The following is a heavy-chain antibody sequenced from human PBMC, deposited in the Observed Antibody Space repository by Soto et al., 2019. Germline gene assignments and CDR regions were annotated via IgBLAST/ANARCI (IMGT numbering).Heavy chain of an antibody. Sequence: SETLSLTCTVSGGSISSYYWSWIRQPPGKGLEWIGYIYYSGSTNYNPSLKSRVTISVDTSKNQFSLKLSSVTAADTAVYYCARAGKAGTEDYYYYGMDVWGQGTTVTVSS. J-gene: IGHJ6*02. D-gene: IGHD6-13*01. CDR3: ARAGKAGTEDYYYYGMDV. V-gene: IGHV4-59*01. CDR1: GGSISSYY. CDR2: IYYSGST.